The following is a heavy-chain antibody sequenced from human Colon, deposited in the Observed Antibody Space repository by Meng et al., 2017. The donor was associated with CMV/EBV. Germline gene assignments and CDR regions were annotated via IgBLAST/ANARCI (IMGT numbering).Heavy chain of an antibody. D-gene: IGHD2-2*01. Sequence: ASVKVSCKASGYTFTGHYMHWVRQAPGQGLEWVGWINPDTGGTPYAQKFQGRVIMTRDTSISTAYMELTRLRSDDTAVYYCARDPDPSVVVPAAYDYWGQGTLVTVSS. CDR3: ARDPDPSVVVPAAYDY. CDR1: GYTFTGHY. V-gene: IGHV1-2*02. CDR2: INPDTGGT. J-gene: IGHJ4*02.